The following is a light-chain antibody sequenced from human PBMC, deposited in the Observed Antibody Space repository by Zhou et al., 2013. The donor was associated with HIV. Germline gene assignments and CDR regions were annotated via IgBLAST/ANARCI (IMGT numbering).Light chain of an antibody. J-gene: IGKJ1*01. Sequence: DIQMTQSPSSLSASVGDRVTITCRASQSISTYLNWYQQKPGKAPKLLIYAASSLQSGVPSRFSGSGSGTEFTLTISSLQPEDFATYYCLQHNSYPWTFGQGTEGGNQT. CDR2: AAS. CDR1: QSISTY. V-gene: IGKV1-17*01. CDR3: LQHNSYPWT.